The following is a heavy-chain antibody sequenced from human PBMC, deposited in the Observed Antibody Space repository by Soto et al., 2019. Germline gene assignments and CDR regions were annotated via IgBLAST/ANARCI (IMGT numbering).Heavy chain of an antibody. V-gene: IGHV1-18*01. J-gene: IGHJ4*02. CDR2: ISAYNGNT. CDR3: ARAGGYDYIWGSYRPIDY. CDR1: GYTFTSYG. Sequence: QVQLVQSGAEVKKPGASVKVSCKASGYTFTSYGISWGRQAPGQGLEWMGWISAYNGNTKYAQKLQGRVTMTTDTSTSRAYMELRSLRSDDPAVYYCARAGGYDYIWGSYRPIDYWGQGTMVTVSS. D-gene: IGHD3-16*02.